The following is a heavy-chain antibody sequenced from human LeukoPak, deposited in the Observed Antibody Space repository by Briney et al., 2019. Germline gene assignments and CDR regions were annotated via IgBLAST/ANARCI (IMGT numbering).Heavy chain of an antibody. V-gene: IGHV4-39*07. CDR2: IYYSGST. Sequence: PSETLSLTCTVSGGSISSSSYYWGWIRQPPGKGLEWIGSIYYSGSTYYNPSLKSRVTILVDTSRNQFSLKLSSATAADTAVYYCARGGIPDYWGQGILVTVSS. J-gene: IGHJ4*02. D-gene: IGHD2-21*01. CDR1: GGSISSSSYY. CDR3: ARGGIPDY.